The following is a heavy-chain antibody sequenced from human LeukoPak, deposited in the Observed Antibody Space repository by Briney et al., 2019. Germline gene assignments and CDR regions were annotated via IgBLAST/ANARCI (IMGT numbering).Heavy chain of an antibody. CDR3: VRDGRDLVTMFDY. Sequence: PSETLSLTCTVSGGSISSSSYYWGWIRQPPGKGLEWIGNMYYGGTTFYNPSLKSRVTISIDTSKNQFTLKLNSVTAADTAVYYCVRDGRDLVTMFDYWGQGTLVTVSS. CDR2: MYYGGTT. J-gene: IGHJ4*02. D-gene: IGHD2-21*02. V-gene: IGHV4-39*06. CDR1: GGSISSSSYY.